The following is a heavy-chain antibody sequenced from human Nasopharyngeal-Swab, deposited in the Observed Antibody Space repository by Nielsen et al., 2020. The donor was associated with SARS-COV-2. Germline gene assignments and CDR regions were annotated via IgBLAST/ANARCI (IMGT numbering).Heavy chain of an antibody. Sequence: GVLKISCAASGFTFSSYDMHWVRQATGKGLEWVSAIGTAGDTYYPGSVKGRFTISRENAKNSLYLQMNSLRAGDTAVYYCARTYAAEDYYYGMDVWGQGTTVTVSS. CDR2: IGTAGDT. V-gene: IGHV3-13*01. D-gene: IGHD4-17*01. CDR1: GFTFSSYD. J-gene: IGHJ6*02. CDR3: ARTYAAEDYYYGMDV.